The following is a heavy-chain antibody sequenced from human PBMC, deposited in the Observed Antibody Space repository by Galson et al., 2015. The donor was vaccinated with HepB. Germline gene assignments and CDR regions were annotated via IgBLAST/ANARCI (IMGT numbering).Heavy chain of an antibody. Sequence: SLRLSCAASGFTFSSYWMSWVRQAPGKGLEWVANIKQDGSEKYYVDSVKGRFTISRDNAKNSLYLQMNSLRAEDTAVYYCARGGIAARPHWFDPWGQGTLVTVSS. CDR2: IKQDGSEK. CDR1: GFTFSSYW. D-gene: IGHD6-6*01. V-gene: IGHV3-7*01. CDR3: ARGGIAARPHWFDP. J-gene: IGHJ5*02.